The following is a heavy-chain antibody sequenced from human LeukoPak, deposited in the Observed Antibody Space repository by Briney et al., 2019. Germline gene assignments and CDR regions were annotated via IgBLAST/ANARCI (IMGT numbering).Heavy chain of an antibody. CDR3: AKSSDSDIVVVPAAIRLDY. D-gene: IGHD2-2*02. CDR1: GFTFSSYG. Sequence: PGGSLRLSCAASGFTFSSYGMDWVRQAPGKGLEWVAFIRYDGSNKYYADSVKGRFTTSRDNSKNTLYLQMNSLRAEDTAVYYCAKSSDSDIVVVPAAIRLDYWGQGTLVTVSS. J-gene: IGHJ4*02. CDR2: IRYDGSNK. V-gene: IGHV3-30*02.